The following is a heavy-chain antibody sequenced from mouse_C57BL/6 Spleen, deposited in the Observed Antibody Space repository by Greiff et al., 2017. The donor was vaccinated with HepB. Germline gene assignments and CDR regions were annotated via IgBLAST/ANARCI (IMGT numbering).Heavy chain of an antibody. CDR3: ARTVVGAMDY. D-gene: IGHD1-1*01. V-gene: IGHV5-17*01. CDR2: ISSGSSTI. CDR1: GFTFSDYG. J-gene: IGHJ4*01. Sequence: EVKLMESGGGLVKPGGSLKLSCAASGFTFSDYGMHWVRQAPEKGLEWVAYISSGSSTIYYADTVKGQFTISRDNAKNTLFLQMTSLRSEDTAMYYCARTVVGAMDYWGQGTSVTVSS.